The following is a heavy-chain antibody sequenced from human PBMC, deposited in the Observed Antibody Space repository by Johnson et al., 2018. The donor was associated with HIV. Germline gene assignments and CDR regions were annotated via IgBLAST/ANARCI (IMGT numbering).Heavy chain of an antibody. CDR3: ARGTGTDDAFDI. Sequence: VQLVESGGGVVQPGRSLRLSCAASGFTFSTYDMHWVRQAPGKGLEWVAVISYDGANKYYADSVKGRFTISRDNSKNTLYLQMNSLRAEDTAVYYCARGTGTDDAFDIWGQGTTVTVSS. CDR2: ISYDGANK. V-gene: IGHV3-30*14. J-gene: IGHJ3*02. CDR1: GFTFSTYD. D-gene: IGHD1-1*01.